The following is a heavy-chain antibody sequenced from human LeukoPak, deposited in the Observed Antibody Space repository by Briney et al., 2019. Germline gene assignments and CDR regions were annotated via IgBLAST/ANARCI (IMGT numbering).Heavy chain of an antibody. CDR3: ASHRRAEYFQH. CDR2: ISSSSSYI. Sequence: PGGSLRLSCAASGFTFSSYSMNWVRQAPGKGLEWVSSISSSSSYIYYADSVKGRFTISRDNAKNSLYLQMNSLRAEDTAVYYCASHRRAEYFQHWGQGTLVTVFS. J-gene: IGHJ1*01. V-gene: IGHV3-21*04. CDR1: GFTFSSYS.